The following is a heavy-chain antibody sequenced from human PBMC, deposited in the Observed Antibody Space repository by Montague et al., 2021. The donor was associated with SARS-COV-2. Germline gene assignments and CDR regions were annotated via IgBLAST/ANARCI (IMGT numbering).Heavy chain of an antibody. CDR3: ARARRYSSSWYPRFDP. CDR1: GGSISSYY. J-gene: IGHJ5*02. D-gene: IGHD6-13*01. Sequence: SETLSLTCTVSGGSISSYYWSWIRQPPGKGLEWIGYIYYSGSTNYNPSLKSRVTISVDTSKNQFSLKLSSVTAADTAVYYCARARRYSSSWYPRFDPWGQGTRVTVSS. V-gene: IGHV4-59*01. CDR2: IYYSGST.